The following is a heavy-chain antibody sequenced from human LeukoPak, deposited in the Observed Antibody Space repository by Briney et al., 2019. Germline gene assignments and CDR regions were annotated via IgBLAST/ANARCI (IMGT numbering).Heavy chain of an antibody. D-gene: IGHD2-15*01. V-gene: IGHV3-7*01. CDR1: GFTFSSYW. CDR3: ARGRDCSGGSCYRFDY. J-gene: IGHJ4*02. Sequence: GGSLRLSCAASGFTFSSYWMSWVRQAPGKGLEWVANIKQDGSEKYYVDSVKGRFTISRDNAKNSLYLQMNSLRAEDTAVYYCARGRDCSGGSCYRFDYWGQGTLVTVSS. CDR2: IKQDGSEK.